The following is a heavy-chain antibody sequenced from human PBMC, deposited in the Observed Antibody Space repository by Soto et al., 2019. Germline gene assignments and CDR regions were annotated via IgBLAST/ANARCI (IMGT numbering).Heavy chain of an antibody. V-gene: IGHV1-69*01. CDR2: IIPIFGTA. J-gene: IGHJ4*02. CDR1: GGTFSSYS. D-gene: IGHD1-26*01. Sequence: QVQLVQSGAEVKKPGTSVKVSCKASGGTFSSYSINWVRHAPGQGLEWMGEIIPIFGTANYAQKFQGRVTTTADESTSTAYMELSSLRSEDTAVYYCARDGGRHSGGIDYWGQGTLVTVSS. CDR3: ARDGGRHSGGIDY.